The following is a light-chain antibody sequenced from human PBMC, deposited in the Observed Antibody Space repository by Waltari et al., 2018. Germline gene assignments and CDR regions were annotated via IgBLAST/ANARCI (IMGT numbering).Light chain of an antibody. J-gene: IGKJ4*01. V-gene: IGKV1-5*03. CDR1: QSFSFW. CDR3: QQYYSYPLT. CDR2: KTS. Sequence: DIQMTQSPSTLSASVGDRVTITCRASQSFSFWLAWYQQKPGKAPKLLIYKTSSLESGVPSRFSDSGSGTEFTLTISSLQPDDFATYYCQQYYSYPLTFGGGTKVEIK.